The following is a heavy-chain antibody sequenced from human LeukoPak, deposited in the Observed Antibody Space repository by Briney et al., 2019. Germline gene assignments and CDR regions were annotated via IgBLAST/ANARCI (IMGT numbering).Heavy chain of an antibody. V-gene: IGHV3-30*18. CDR2: ISYDGSNK. Sequence: GGSLRLSCAASGFTFSSYGMHWVRQAPGKGLEWVAVISYDGSNKYYADSVKGRFTISRDNSKNTLYLQMNSLRAEDTAVYYCAKDKVTQYAPRYGMDVWGQGTTVTVSS. CDR1: GFTFSSYG. CDR3: AKDKVTQYAPRYGMDV. D-gene: IGHD4-11*01. J-gene: IGHJ6*02.